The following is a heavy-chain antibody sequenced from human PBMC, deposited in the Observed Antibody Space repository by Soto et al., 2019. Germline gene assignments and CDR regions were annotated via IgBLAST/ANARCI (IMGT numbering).Heavy chain of an antibody. V-gene: IGHV4-34*01. CDR1: GGSLSGYY. D-gene: IGHD3-10*01. J-gene: IGHJ4*02. Sequence: QVQLQQWDAGLLKPSETLSLTCAVYGGSLSGYYWSWIRQPPGKGLEWIGEINHSGSTNYNPSLKSRVTISVDTSKNQFSLKLSSVTAADTAVYYCASPSMVRGVIDYWGQGTLVTVSS. CDR2: INHSGST. CDR3: ASPSMVRGVIDY.